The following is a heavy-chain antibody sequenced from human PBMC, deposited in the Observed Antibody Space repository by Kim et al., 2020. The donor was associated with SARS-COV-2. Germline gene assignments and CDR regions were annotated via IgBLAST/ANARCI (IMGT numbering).Heavy chain of an antibody. CDR3: ARGGTGTSYFDY. CDR1: GGTFCSYA. V-gene: IGHV1-69*13. Sequence: SVKVSCKASGGTFCSYAISWVRQAPGQGLEWMGGIIPIFGTANYAQKFQGRVTITADESTSTAYMELSSLRSEDTAVYYCARGGTGTSYFDYWGQGTLVTVSS. CDR2: IIPIFGTA. D-gene: IGHD1-7*01. J-gene: IGHJ4*02.